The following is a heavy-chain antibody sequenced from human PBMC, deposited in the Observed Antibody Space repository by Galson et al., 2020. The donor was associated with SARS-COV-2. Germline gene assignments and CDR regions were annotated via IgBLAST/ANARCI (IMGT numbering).Heavy chain of an antibody. CDR3: SKDRYDFCSGIIGVTSQYFDY. CDR1: GYTFGDYY. J-gene: IGHJ4*02. D-gene: IGHD3-3*01. V-gene: IGHV1-2*02. CDR2: INPKSGST. Sequence: SVNVSCTTSGYTFGDYYIHLVRQAPGQGLEWIGLINPKSGSTKSAQKFQDRITISRDTSINTAYIVFSSLRFDDSAVYYFSKDRYDFCSGIIGVTSQYFDYWGQGSMLSGSA.